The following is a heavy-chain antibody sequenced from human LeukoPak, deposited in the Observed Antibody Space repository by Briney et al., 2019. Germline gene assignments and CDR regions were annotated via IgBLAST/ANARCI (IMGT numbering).Heavy chain of an antibody. V-gene: IGHV4-39*01. CDR3: ARRRGGSSFIDS. CDR2: VHYSSST. Sequence: SETLSLTCSVSGGSINSIYYWAWIRQPPGKGLEWIGTVHYSSSTYYNPSLKSRVAISVDTSENQFSLILRSVTAADTAVYYCARRRGGSSFIDSWGQGTHVIVSS. J-gene: IGHJ4*02. CDR1: GGSINSIYY. D-gene: IGHD2-2*01.